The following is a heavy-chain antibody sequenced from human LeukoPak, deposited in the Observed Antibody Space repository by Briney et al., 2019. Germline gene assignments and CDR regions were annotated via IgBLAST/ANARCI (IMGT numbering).Heavy chain of an antibody. CDR1: GYTFTSYG. CDR2: ISAYNGNT. CDR3: ARDHIDWGVVPAAPWYYFDY. Sequence: ASVKVSCKASGYTFTSYGISWVRQAPGQGLEWMGWISAYNGNTNYAQKLQGRVTMTTDTSTSTAYMELRSLRSDDTAVYYCARDHIDWGVVPAAPWYYFDYWGQGTLVTVSS. J-gene: IGHJ4*02. V-gene: IGHV1-18*01. D-gene: IGHD2-2*01.